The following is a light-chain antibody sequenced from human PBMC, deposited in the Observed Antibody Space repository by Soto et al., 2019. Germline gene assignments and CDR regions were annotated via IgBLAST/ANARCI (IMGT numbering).Light chain of an antibody. CDR1: SSEVGGYND. CDR3: SAYGGSNNFVV. Sequence: QSALTQPPSASGSPGQSVTISCTGTSSEVGGYNDVSWYQQHPGKGPKLMIYEVTKRPSGVPDRFSGSKSGSTASLTVSRLQAEDEAHYYCSAYGGSNNFVVFGGGTKLTVL. J-gene: IGLJ2*01. V-gene: IGLV2-8*01. CDR2: EVT.